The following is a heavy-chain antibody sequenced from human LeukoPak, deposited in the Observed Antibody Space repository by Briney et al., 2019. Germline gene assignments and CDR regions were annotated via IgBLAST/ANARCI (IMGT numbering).Heavy chain of an antibody. V-gene: IGHV2-5*02. J-gene: IGHJ5*02. CDR1: GFSLSTSGVG. CDR2: IYWDDDK. Sequence: VSGPTLVNPTQTLTLTCTFSGFSLSTSGVGVGWIRQPPGKALEWLALIYWDDDKRYSPSLKSRLTITKDTSKNQVVLTVTNMDPVDTATYYCAHRLGAAAGTGAYDWFDPWGQGTLVTVSS. CDR3: AHRLGAAAGTGAYDWFDP. D-gene: IGHD6-13*01.